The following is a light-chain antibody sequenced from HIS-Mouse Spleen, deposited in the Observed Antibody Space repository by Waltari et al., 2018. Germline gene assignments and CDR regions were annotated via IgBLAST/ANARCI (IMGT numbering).Light chain of an antibody. Sequence: SSELTQDPAVSVALGQTVRITCQGDSHRSSYASWYQQKPGQAPVLVIYGKNNRPSGIPDRFSGSSSGNTASLTITGAQAEDEADYYCNSRDSSGNHLVFGGGTKLTVL. J-gene: IGLJ2*01. CDR2: GKN. CDR3: NSRDSSGNHLV. V-gene: IGLV3-19*01. CDR1: SHRSSY.